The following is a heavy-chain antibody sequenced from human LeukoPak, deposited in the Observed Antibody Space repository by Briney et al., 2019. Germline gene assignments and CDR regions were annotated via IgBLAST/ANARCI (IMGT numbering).Heavy chain of an antibody. D-gene: IGHD6-13*01. Sequence: GGSLRLSCAASGFTFSSYWMHWVRPAPGKGLVWVSRINSDGSSTSYADSVKGRFTISRDNAKNTLYLQMNSLRAEDTAVYYCAGPKHSIAAAGSFDYWGQGTLVTVSS. CDR2: INSDGSST. CDR1: GFTFSSYW. CDR3: AGPKHSIAAAGSFDY. J-gene: IGHJ4*02. V-gene: IGHV3-74*01.